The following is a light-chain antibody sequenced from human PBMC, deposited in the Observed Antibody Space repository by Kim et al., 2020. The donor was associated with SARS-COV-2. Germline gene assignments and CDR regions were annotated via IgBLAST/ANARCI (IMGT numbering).Light chain of an antibody. J-gene: IGKJ2*02. CDR2: WAS. CDR3: QQYYSTPRT. Sequence: RATINCQSSQSVLYSSNNKNYLAWYQQKPGQPPKLLIYWASTRESGVPDRFSGSGSGTAFTLTISSLQAEDVAVYYCQQYYSTPRTFGQGTKLEI. CDR1: QSVLYSSNNKNY. V-gene: IGKV4-1*01.